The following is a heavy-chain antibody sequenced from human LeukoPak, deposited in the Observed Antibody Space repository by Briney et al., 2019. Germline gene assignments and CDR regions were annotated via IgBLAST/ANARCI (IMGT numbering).Heavy chain of an antibody. CDR2: IKSKTDGGTT. V-gene: IGHV3-15*01. CDR1: GFTFSNAW. D-gene: IGHD3-16*02. CDR3: TTVLYDYVWGSYRPTGY. Sequence: GGSLRLSCAASGFTFSNAWMSWVRQAPGKGLEWVGRIKSKTDGGTTDYAAPVKGRLTISRDDSKNTLYLQMNSLKTEDTAVYYCTTVLYDYVWGSYRPTGYWGQGTLVTVSS. J-gene: IGHJ4*02.